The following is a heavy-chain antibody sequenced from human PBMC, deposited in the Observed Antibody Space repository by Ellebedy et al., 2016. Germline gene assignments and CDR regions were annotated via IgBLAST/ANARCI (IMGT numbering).Heavy chain of an antibody. D-gene: IGHD2-15*01. CDR2: INHSGST. J-gene: IGHJ5*02. CDR1: GGSISGYY. V-gene: IGHV4-34*01. CDR3: ARGNCSGGSCYPSWFDP. Sequence: SETLSLTXTVSGGSISGYYWSWIRQPPGKGLEWIGEINHSGSTNYNPSLKSRVTISVDTSKNQFSLKLSSVTAADTAVYYCARGNCSGGSCYPSWFDPWGQGTLVTVSS.